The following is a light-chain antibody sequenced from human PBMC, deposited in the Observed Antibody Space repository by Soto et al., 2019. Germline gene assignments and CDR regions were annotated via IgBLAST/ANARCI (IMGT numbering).Light chain of an antibody. Sequence: IVLTQSPNTLSWSRGDRANLFCRAGQSVPRSYLAWYQQKPGQAPRLLIYGTSSRATGIPDRFSGSGSGTDFTLTISRLEPEDFAMFYCQQYGSSITFGQGTRLEIK. CDR3: QQYGSSIT. CDR1: QSVPRSY. V-gene: IGKV3-20*01. CDR2: GTS. J-gene: IGKJ5*01.